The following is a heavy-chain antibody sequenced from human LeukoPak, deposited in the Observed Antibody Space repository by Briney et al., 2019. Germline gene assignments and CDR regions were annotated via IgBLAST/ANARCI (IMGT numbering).Heavy chain of an antibody. Sequence: GGSLXXSCVASGFTYSDYGMNWVRQAPGKGLEGVSGITSEYRGIYYADSVKGRFTSYRDKCKMKMYMQMERLGDEDADLYEXVQDWAWGAXGSWGQGTXVTVSS. CDR3: VQDWAWGAXGS. J-gene: IGHJ5*02. V-gene: IGHV3-21*01. CDR2: ITSEYRGI. CDR1: GFTYSDYG. D-gene: IGHD7-27*01.